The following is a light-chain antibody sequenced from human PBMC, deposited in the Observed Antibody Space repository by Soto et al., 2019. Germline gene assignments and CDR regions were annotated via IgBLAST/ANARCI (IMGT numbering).Light chain of an antibody. CDR1: SSDVGSYNG. CDR2: EGS. V-gene: IGLV2-18*02. CDR3: NSYTISSTYV. J-gene: IGLJ1*01. Sequence: QLVLTQPPSVSGSPGQSVTISCTGTSSDVGSYNGVSWYQQPPGTAPKLIIYEGSNRPSGVPDRFSGSKSGNTASLTISGLQAEDEADYYCNSYTISSTYVFGTGTKLTVL.